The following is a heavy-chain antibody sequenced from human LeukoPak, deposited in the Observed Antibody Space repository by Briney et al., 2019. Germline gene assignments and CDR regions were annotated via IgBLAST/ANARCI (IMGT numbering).Heavy chain of an antibody. J-gene: IGHJ3*02. V-gene: IGHV1-2*02. CDR3: ARASTYYYDSSGHEGGAFDI. Sequence: GPVKVSGKASGYTFTGYYMHWVRQAPGQGLGGMGWINPNSGGTNYAQKFQGRVTMTRDTSISTAYMELSRLRSDDTAVYYCARASTYYYDSSGHEGGAFDIWGQGTMVTVSS. CDR1: GYTFTGYY. CDR2: INPNSGGT. D-gene: IGHD3-22*01.